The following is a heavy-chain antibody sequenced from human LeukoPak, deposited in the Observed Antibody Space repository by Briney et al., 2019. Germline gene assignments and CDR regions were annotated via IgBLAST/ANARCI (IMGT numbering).Heavy chain of an antibody. CDR2: ICGSGGRT. D-gene: IGHD3-3*01. J-gene: IGHJ4*02. CDR3: AKEPQGGNYDSWSGYYLDY. CDR1: GFTFSSYA. Sequence: PGGALRLSCAASGFTFSSYAMSWVRQAPGKGREWVSGICGSGGRTYYADSVTGRFTISRDNSKNTLYLQMNSLRAEDTAAYYCAKEPQGGNYDSWSGYYLDYWGQGTLVTVSS. V-gene: IGHV3-23*01.